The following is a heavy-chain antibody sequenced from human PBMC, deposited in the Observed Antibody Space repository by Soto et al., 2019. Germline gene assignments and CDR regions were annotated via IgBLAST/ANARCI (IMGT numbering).Heavy chain of an antibody. CDR3: ARGTYSSSSNPYYYYYVDV. Sequence: GGSLRLSCAASGFTFSSYWMHWVRQAPGKGLVWVSRINSDGSSTSYADSVKGRFTISRDNAKNTLYLQMNSLRAEDTAVYYCARGTYSSSSNPYYYYYVDVWGKGTTVTVSS. D-gene: IGHD6-13*01. V-gene: IGHV3-74*01. CDR2: INSDGSST. J-gene: IGHJ6*03. CDR1: GFTFSSYW.